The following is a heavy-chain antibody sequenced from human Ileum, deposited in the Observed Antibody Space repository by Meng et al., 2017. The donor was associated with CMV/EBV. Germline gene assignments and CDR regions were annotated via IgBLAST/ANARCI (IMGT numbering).Heavy chain of an antibody. CDR2: INPDGGTT. J-gene: IGHJ5*02. CDR1: GYAFTNYH. D-gene: IGHD1-14*01. V-gene: IGHV1-46*01. CDR3: ARDGSITGGEDWFDP. Sequence: ASVKVSCKASGYAFTNYHIHWVRQAPGQRLECMGIINPDGGTTSIAQKFQGRVTLTRDTSTSTVYMELSSLTTEDTAVYYCARDGSITGGEDWFDPWGQGTLVTVSS.